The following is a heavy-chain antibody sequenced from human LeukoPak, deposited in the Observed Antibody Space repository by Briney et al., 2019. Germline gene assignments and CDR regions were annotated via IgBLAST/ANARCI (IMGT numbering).Heavy chain of an antibody. CDR1: GYTFTNYA. V-gene: IGHV1-3*01. CDR3: ASDLRGGGFDI. Sequence: ASVKVSCKASGYTFTNYAMHWVRQAPGQRLEWMGWINADNGNTKYSQKFQGRVTMTRDTSASTAYMELSSLRSEDTAVYYCASDLRGGGFDIWGQGTMVTVSS. J-gene: IGHJ3*02. CDR2: INADNGNT.